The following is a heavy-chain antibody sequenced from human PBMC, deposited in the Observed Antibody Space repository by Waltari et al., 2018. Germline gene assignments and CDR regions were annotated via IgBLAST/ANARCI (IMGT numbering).Heavy chain of an antibody. J-gene: IGHJ3*02. Sequence: QVQLVQSGAEVTKPGASVKVSCKASGYTFTGYFLHWVRQAPGQGLEWMGRINPNSGGTNYAQKFQGRVTMTRDTSISTAYMELSRLRSDDTAVYYCASYSGSYWVGAFDIWGQGTMVTVSS. CDR3: ASYSGSYWVGAFDI. CDR2: INPNSGGT. D-gene: IGHD1-26*01. V-gene: IGHV1-2*06. CDR1: GYTFTGYF.